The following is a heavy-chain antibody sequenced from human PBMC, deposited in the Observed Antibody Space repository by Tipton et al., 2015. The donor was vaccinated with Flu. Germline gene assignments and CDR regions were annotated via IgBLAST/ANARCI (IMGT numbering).Heavy chain of an antibody. D-gene: IGHD3-10*01. CDR1: GGSFSGYY. J-gene: IGHJ4*02. CDR2: INHSGST. CDR3: ARDLYGSGSYQRRYFDS. V-gene: IGHV4-34*01. Sequence: TLSLTCAVYGGSFSGYYWNWILQPPGKGLEWIGEINHSGSTNYNPSLKSRVAISVDTSKNQFSLKLSSVTAADTAVYFCARDLYGSGSYQRRYFDSWGQGTLVTVSS.